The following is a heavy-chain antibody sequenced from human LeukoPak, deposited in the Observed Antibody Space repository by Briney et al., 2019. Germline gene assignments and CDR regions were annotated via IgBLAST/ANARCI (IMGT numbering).Heavy chain of an antibody. D-gene: IGHD3-10*01. V-gene: IGHV4-34*01. CDR1: GGSFRGYY. CDR2: INHSGST. J-gene: IGHJ6*03. CDR3: ARRARYGSGRYYYYYMDV. Sequence: SETLSLTCAVDGGSFRGYYWGWIRQPPRKGLEWIGEINHSGSTNYNPSLKSRDIISVDTSKNQLSLKLSSVTAADTAVYYCARRARYGSGRYYYYYMDVWGKGTTVTVSS.